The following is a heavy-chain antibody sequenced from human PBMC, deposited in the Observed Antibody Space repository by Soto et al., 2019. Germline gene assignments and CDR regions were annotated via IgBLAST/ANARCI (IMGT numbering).Heavy chain of an antibody. CDR3: ARARKIAVAGLNFDY. CDR1: GYTFTSYY. D-gene: IGHD6-19*01. Sequence: ASVKVSCKASGYTFTSYYMHWVRQAPGQGLEWMGIINPSGGSTSYAQKFQGRVTMTRDTSTSTVYMELSSLRSEDTAVYYCARARKIAVAGLNFDYWGQGTLVTVSS. J-gene: IGHJ4*02. CDR2: INPSGGST. V-gene: IGHV1-46*01.